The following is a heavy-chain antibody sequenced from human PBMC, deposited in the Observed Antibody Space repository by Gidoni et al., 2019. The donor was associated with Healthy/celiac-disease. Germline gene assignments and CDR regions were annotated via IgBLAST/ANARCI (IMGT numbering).Heavy chain of an antibody. Sequence: EVQLVESGGGLVQPGGSLRPSCAASGFTFSSFEMNWVRQAPGKGLEWVSYISSSGSTIYYADSVKGRFTSSRDNAKNSLYLQMNSLRAEDTAVYYCARERGRKWELRTQYFDLWGRGTLVTVSS. J-gene: IGHJ2*01. CDR2: ISSSGSTI. CDR1: GFTFSSFE. V-gene: IGHV3-48*03. D-gene: IGHD1-26*01. CDR3: ARERGRKWELRTQYFDL.